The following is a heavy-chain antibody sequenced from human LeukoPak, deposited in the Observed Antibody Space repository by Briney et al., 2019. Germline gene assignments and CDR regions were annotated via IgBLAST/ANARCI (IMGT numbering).Heavy chain of an antibody. J-gene: IGHJ4*02. CDR3: ARDLRSSGWYVFDH. V-gene: IGHV4-59*01. CDR1: GSGGSISNYY. D-gene: IGHD6-19*01. CDR2: IYYSGST. Sequence: PSETLSLTCAVSGSGGSISNYYWSWIRQPPGKGLEWIGYIYYSGSTNHNPSLKSRVTMSVDTSKNQLSLKLSSVAAADTAVYYCARDLRSSGWYVFDHWGRGTLVTVSS.